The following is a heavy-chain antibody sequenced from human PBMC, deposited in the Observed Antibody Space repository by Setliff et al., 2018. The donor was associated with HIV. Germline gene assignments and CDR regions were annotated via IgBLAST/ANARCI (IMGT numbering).Heavy chain of an antibody. CDR3: ASRIYYYDESRVLREEGFVP. Sequence: PSETLSLTCAVYGGSVSGHYWGWFRQPPGKGLEWIGEITPNGRTNYIPSLKSRVTMSLDTPKNQFSLKLTSVTVADTSMYYCASRIYYYDESRVLREEGFVPWGQGTLVTVSS. CDR1: GGSVSGHY. D-gene: IGHD3-22*01. J-gene: IGHJ5*02. CDR2: ITPNGRT. V-gene: IGHV4-34*01.